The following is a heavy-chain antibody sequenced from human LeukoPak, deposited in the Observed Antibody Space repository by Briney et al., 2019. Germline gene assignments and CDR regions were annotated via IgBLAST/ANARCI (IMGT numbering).Heavy chain of an antibody. D-gene: IGHD2/OR15-2a*01. Sequence: SETLSLTCTVSGGSISSDYHTWIRQPPGKGLEWIGYMSDIGSSSYSPSLNSRVTILVETSKNQVSLTLTSVTAADTAVYFCARGQYLTFPDYWGQGTLVTVSS. CDR3: ARGQYLTFPDY. CDR1: GGSISSDY. J-gene: IGHJ4*02. V-gene: IGHV4-59*01. CDR2: MSDIGSS.